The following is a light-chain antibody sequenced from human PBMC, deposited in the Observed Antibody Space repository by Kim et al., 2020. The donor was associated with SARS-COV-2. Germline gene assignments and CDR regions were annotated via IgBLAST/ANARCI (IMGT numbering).Light chain of an antibody. CDR1: KLGDKY. Sequence: SYELTQPPSVSVSPGQTASITCSGDKLGDKYACWYQQKPGQSPVLVIYQDTKRPSGIPERFSGSNSGNKATLTISGTQAMDEADYYCQAWDSSTKVFGTGTKVTVL. CDR3: QAWDSSTKV. CDR2: QDT. J-gene: IGLJ1*01. V-gene: IGLV3-1*01.